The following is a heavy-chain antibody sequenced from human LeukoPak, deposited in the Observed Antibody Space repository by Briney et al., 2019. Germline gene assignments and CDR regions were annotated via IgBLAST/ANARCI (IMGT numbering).Heavy chain of an antibody. D-gene: IGHD3-3*01. Sequence: PSETLSLTCTVSGGSISSYYWSWIRQPPGKGLEWIGYIYYSGSTNYNPSLKSRVTISVDTSENQFSLKLSSVTAADTAVYYCARVRVDFWSGYSILDYFDYWGQGTLVTVSS. CDR2: IYYSGST. V-gene: IGHV4-59*01. CDR1: GGSISSYY. J-gene: IGHJ4*02. CDR3: ARVRVDFWSGYSILDYFDY.